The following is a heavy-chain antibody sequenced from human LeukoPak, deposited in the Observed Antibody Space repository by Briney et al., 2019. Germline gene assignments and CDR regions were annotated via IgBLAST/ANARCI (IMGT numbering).Heavy chain of an antibody. J-gene: IGHJ4*02. V-gene: IGHV1-46*01. Sequence: ASVKVSCKASGYTFTSYYMHWVRQAPGQGLEWMGIINPSGGSTSYAQKFQGRVTMTRDMSTSTVYMELSSLRSEDTAVYYCARGIMITFGGVGYYFDYWGQGTLVTVSS. D-gene: IGHD3-16*01. CDR1: GYTFTSYY. CDR3: ARGIMITFGGVGYYFDY. CDR2: INPSGGST.